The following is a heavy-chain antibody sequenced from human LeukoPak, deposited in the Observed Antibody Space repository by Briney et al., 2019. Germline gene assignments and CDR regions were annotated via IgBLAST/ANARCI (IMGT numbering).Heavy chain of an antibody. Sequence: GKSLRLSCAASGFTFSNYAMNWVRQAPGKGLEWVAFIGYDGDNKFYVDSVKGRFAISRDNSKNTLYLQMNSLRAEDTAVYYCARDGYGDLAHSGYEPPFDYWGQGTLVTVSS. CDR3: ARDGYGDLAHSGYEPPFDY. D-gene: IGHD3-22*01. CDR2: IGYDGDNK. CDR1: GFTFSNYA. J-gene: IGHJ4*02. V-gene: IGHV3-30*09.